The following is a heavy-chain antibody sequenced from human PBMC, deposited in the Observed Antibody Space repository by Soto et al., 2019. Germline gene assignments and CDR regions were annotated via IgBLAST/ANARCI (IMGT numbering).Heavy chain of an antibody. J-gene: IGHJ6*02. CDR2: IGTAGDT. D-gene: IGHD3-10*01. CDR3: ARDRRGYGSGSYQPYYYGMDV. V-gene: IGHV3-13*01. Sequence: GGSLRLSCAASVFTFSSYDMHWVRQATGKGLEWVSAIGTAGDTYYPGSVKGRFTISRENAKNSLYLQMNSLRAGDTAVYYCARDRRGYGSGSYQPYYYGMDVWGQGTTVTVSS. CDR1: VFTFSSYD.